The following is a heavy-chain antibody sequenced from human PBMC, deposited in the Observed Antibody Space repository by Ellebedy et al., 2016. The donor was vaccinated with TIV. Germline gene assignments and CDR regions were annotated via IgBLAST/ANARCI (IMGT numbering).Heavy chain of an antibody. Sequence: AASVKVSCKASGYTFTTYAIHWVRQAPGQSPEWMGWITVADAHTKYSQKFQGRVTFTRDTSANTVYMHLSSLRSDDSAVYYCARDPLGYCSGGSCTNNWFDPWGQGTLVTVSS. CDR1: GYTFTTYA. D-gene: IGHD2-15*01. CDR2: ITVADAHT. V-gene: IGHV1-3*01. J-gene: IGHJ5*02. CDR3: ARDPLGYCSGGSCTNNWFDP.